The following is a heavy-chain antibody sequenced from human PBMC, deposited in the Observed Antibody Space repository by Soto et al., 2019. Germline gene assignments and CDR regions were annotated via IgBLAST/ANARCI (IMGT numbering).Heavy chain of an antibody. V-gene: IGHV3-23*01. D-gene: IGHD4-17*01. CDR3: AKVGSYGDYVDY. J-gene: IGHJ4*02. CDR1: GFTFSSYA. CDR2: IGGSGGST. Sequence: GGSLRLSCAASGFTFSSYAMSWVRQAPGKGLEWVSAIGGSGGSTYYADSVKGRFTISRDNSKNTLYLQMNSLRPEDTAVYYCAKVGSYGDYVDYWGQGTLVTVSS.